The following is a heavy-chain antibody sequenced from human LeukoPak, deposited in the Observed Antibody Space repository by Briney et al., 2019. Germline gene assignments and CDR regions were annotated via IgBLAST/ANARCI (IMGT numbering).Heavy chain of an antibody. V-gene: IGHV1-8*01. CDR2: MNPNSGNT. D-gene: IGHD2-2*03. CDR1: GYTFTSYD. CDR3: ARSGYCSSTSCGGYYYYYGMDV. Sequence: ASVKVSCKASGYTFTSYDINWVRQATGQGLEWMGWMNPNSGNTGYAQKFQGRVTMTRNTSISTAYMELSSLRSEDTAVYYCARSGYCSSTSCGGYYYYYGMDVWGQGTTVTVSS. J-gene: IGHJ6*02.